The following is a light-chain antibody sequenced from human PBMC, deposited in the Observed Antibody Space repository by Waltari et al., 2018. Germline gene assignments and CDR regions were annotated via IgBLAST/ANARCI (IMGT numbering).Light chain of an antibody. CDR3: CSYAGSGTWV. Sequence: QSALTQPAPVSGSPGQSITISCTGTSSDIGYYNLVSWYQHHPGKAPKVMIYDVTKRPSGFSNRFSGSKSGNTASLTISGVQAEDEGHYYCCSYAGSGTWVFGGGTKLTVL. V-gene: IGLV2-23*02. CDR2: DVT. CDR1: SSDIGYYNL. J-gene: IGLJ3*02.